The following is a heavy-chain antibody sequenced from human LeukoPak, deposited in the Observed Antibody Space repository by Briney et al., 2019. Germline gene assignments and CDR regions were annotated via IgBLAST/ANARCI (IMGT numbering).Heavy chain of an antibody. D-gene: IGHD3-22*01. Sequence: ASVKVSCKASGYTFTSYDINWFRQATGQGLEWLGWMNPNSGNTGYAQKFQGRVTMTRNNSITAAYMELSSLRSDDTAVYYCARNPNYYDSSGYSPYDYWGQGTLVTVSS. CDR3: ARNPNYYDSSGYSPYDY. CDR1: GYTFTSYD. V-gene: IGHV1-8*01. CDR2: MNPNSGNT. J-gene: IGHJ4*02.